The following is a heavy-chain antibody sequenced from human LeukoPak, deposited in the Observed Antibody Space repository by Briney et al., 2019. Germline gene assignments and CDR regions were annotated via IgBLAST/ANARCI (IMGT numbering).Heavy chain of an antibody. Sequence: SETLSLTCTVSGGSISSYYWSWIRQPPGKGLEWIGYIYYSGSTNYNPSLKSRVTISVDTSKNQFSLKLSSVTAADTAVYYCAREGEGIAVAWDAFDIWGQGTMVTVSS. J-gene: IGHJ3*02. V-gene: IGHV4-59*01. CDR2: IYYSGST. CDR3: AREGEGIAVAWDAFDI. D-gene: IGHD6-19*01. CDR1: GGSISSYY.